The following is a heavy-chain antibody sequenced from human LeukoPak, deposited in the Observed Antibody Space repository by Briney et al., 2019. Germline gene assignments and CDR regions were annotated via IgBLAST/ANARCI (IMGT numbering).Heavy chain of an antibody. Sequence: GGSLRLSCAASGFTVSSNYMSWVRQAPGKGLEWVSVIYSGGSTYYADSVKGRFTISRDNSKNTLYLQMNSLRAEDTALYYCAKYGSVGAVRYFDSWGQGTLVTVSS. CDR3: AKYGSVGAVRYFDS. CDR2: IYSGGST. V-gene: IGHV3-53*01. J-gene: IGHJ4*02. D-gene: IGHD4/OR15-4a*01. CDR1: GFTVSSNY.